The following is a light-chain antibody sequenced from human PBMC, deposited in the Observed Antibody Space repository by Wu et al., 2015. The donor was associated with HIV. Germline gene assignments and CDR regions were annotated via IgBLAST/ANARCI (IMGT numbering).Light chain of an antibody. CDR1: QSVTRSY. CDR3: QQWGSSPLT. CDR2: GTS. V-gene: IGKV3-20*01. J-gene: IGKJ4*01. Sequence: DIVLTQSPGTLSLSPGERATLSCRASQSVTRSYLAWYQQKPGQAPRLLIYGTSSRATGIPDRFSGSGSGTDFTLTISRLEPEDFAVYYCQQWGSSPLTFGGGPKVEIK.